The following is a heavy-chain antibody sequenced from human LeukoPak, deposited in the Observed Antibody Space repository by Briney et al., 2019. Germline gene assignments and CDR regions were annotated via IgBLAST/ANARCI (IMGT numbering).Heavy chain of an antibody. CDR2: ISGSGGTI. V-gene: IGHV3-23*01. Sequence: QAPGXXXEWVSAISGSGGTIYYADSVKGRFTISRDNSKNTVYLQMNGLRAEDTAVYYCTKVGPGSYFDNWGQGTLVTVSS. J-gene: IGHJ4*02. D-gene: IGHD1-26*01. CDR3: TKVGPGSYFDN.